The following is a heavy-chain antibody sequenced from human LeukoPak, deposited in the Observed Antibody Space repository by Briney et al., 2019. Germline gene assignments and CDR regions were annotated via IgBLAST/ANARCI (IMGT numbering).Heavy chain of an antibody. D-gene: IGHD6-19*01. CDR2: MNPNSGNT. CDR1: GYTFTSYD. Sequence: GASVKVSRKASGYTFTSYDINWVRQATGQGLEWMGWMNPNSGNTGYAQKFQGRVTITRNTSISTAYMELSSLRSEDTAVYYCARAPSWGGLSSGSYYFDYWGQGTLVTVSS. V-gene: IGHV1-8*03. J-gene: IGHJ4*02. CDR3: ARAPSWGGLSSGSYYFDY.